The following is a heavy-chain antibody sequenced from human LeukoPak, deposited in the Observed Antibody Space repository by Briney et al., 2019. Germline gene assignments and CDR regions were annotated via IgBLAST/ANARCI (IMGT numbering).Heavy chain of an antibody. Sequence: SVKVSCKASGGTFSSYAISWVRQAPGQGLEWMGRIIPILGIANYAQKFQGRVTITADKSTSTAYMELSSLRSEDTAVYYCAGDHIVVVTAINYYYYYGMDVWGQGTTVTVSS. V-gene: IGHV1-69*04. CDR1: GGTFSSYA. CDR3: AGDHIVVVTAINYYYYYGMDV. J-gene: IGHJ6*02. CDR2: IIPILGIA. D-gene: IGHD2-21*02.